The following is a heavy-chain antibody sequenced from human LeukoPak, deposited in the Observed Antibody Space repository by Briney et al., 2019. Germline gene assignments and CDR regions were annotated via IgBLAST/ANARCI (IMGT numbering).Heavy chain of an antibody. Sequence: PSETLSLTCAVYGGSFSGYYWSWIRQPPGKGLEWIGEINHSGSTNYNPSLKSRVTISVDKSKNQFSLKLSSVTAADTAVYYCASRIPGTTDYWGQGTLVTVSS. D-gene: IGHD1-7*01. CDR1: GGSFSGYY. V-gene: IGHV4-34*01. J-gene: IGHJ4*02. CDR3: ASRIPGTTDY. CDR2: INHSGST.